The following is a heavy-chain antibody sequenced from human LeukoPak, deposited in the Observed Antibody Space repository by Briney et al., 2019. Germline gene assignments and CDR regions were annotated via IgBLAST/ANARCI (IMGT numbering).Heavy chain of an antibody. CDR1: GGSISSGGYY. D-gene: IGHD3-22*01. J-gene: IGHJ4*02. Sequence: SETLSLTCTVSGGSISSGGYYWSWIREHPGKGLEWIGYIYYSGSTYYNPSLKSRVTISVDTSKNQFSLKLSSVTAADTAVYYCARVPVVVNTFDYWGQGTLVTVSS. CDR2: IYYSGST. V-gene: IGHV4-31*03. CDR3: ARVPVVVNTFDY.